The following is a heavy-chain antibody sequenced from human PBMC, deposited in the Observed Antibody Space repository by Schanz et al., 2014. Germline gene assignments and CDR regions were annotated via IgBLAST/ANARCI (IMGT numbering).Heavy chain of an antibody. D-gene: IGHD5-12*01. V-gene: IGHV1-2*06. Sequence: QVQLVQSGSEVKKPGASVKVSCKASGFTFTSYFLHWVRQAPGQGLEWMGRINPNTGGTNFAQKFQGRVTMTRDTSITTAYMDLSGLTSDDTAVYYCAREKGHGYSGLSWGQGTLLAVSS. CDR1: GFTFTSYF. J-gene: IGHJ5*02. CDR3: AREKGHGYSGLS. CDR2: INPNTGGT.